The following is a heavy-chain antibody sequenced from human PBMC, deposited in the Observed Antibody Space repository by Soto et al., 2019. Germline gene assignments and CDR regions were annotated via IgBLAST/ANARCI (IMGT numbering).Heavy chain of an antibody. J-gene: IGHJ1*01. V-gene: IGHV3-30*18. CDR3: AKSAGIAVAGTNFQH. CDR2: ISYDGSNK. CDR1: GFTFSSYG. D-gene: IGHD6-19*01. Sequence: QVQLVESGGGVVQPGRSLRLSCAASGFTFSSYGMHWVRQAPGKGLEWVAVISYDGSNKYYADSVKGRFTISRDNSKNTLYLQMNSLRAEDTVVYYCAKSAGIAVAGTNFQHWGQGTLVTVSS.